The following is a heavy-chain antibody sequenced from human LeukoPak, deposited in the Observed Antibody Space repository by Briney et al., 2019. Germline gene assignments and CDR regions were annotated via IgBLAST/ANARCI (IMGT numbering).Heavy chain of an antibody. CDR2: ISAYNGNT. V-gene: IGHV1-18*01. CDR1: GYTFTSYG. CDR3: ARGGSYDILTGYSPDYYFDY. D-gene: IGHD3-9*01. Sequence: ASVKVSCKASGYTFTSYGISWVRQAPGQGLEWMGWISAYNGNTNYAQKLQGRVTMTTDTSTSTAYMELRSLRSDDTAVYYCARGGSYDILTGYSPDYYFDYWGQGTLVTVSS. J-gene: IGHJ4*02.